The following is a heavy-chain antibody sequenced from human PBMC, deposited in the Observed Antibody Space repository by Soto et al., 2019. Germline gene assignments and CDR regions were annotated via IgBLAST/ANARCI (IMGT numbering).Heavy chain of an antibody. CDR2: INPNSGGT. J-gene: IGHJ6*02. D-gene: IGHD2-21*01. CDR1: GYTFTGYY. CDR3: ERDSGGVGVVVPYYYYYGMDG. V-gene: IGHV1-2*02. Sequence: ASVKVSCKASGYTFTGYYMHWVRQAPGKGLEWMGWINPNSGGTNYAQKFQGRVTMTRDTSISTAYMGLSRLRSDDTAGYYCERDSGGVGVVVPYYYYYGMDGWGQGTTVTVSS.